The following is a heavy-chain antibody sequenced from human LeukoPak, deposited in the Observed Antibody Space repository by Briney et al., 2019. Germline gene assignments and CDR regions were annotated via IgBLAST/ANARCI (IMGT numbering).Heavy chain of an antibody. CDR2: INPNSGGT. V-gene: IGHV1-2*06. CDR3: ARECSGGSCYGGDY. D-gene: IGHD2-15*01. CDR1: GYTFTGYY. J-gene: IGHJ4*02. Sequence: GAPVKVSCKASGYTFTGYYMHWVRQAPGQGLEWMGRINPNSGGTNYAQKFQGRVTMTRDTSISTAYMELSRLRSDDTAVYYCARECSGGSCYGGDYWGQGTLVTVSS.